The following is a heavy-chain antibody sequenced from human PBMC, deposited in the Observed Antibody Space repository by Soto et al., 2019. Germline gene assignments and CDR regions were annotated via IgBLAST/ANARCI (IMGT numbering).Heavy chain of an antibody. Sequence: QVQLVQSGAEVRKPGASVKVSCKASGYTFTTYGISWVRQAPGQGLEWMGWISGYDGLTKYAQKFHGRIIMTTDTSTSTVYMDLRSLRSDDTAVYYCAREGEMPYYYYGLDVWGQGTTVTVSS. D-gene: IGHD3-16*01. CDR2: ISGYDGLT. J-gene: IGHJ6*02. CDR1: GYTFTTYG. CDR3: AREGEMPYYYYGLDV. V-gene: IGHV1-18*01.